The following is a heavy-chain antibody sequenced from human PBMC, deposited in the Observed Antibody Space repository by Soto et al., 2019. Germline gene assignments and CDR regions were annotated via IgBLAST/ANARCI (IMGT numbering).Heavy chain of an antibody. CDR1: GFTVSSNY. J-gene: IGHJ3*02. Sequence: PGGSLRLSCAASGFTVSSNYMSWVRQAPGKGLEWVSVIYSGGSTYYADSVKGRFTISRDNSKNTLYLQMNSLRAEDTAVYYCARGSVTTVASYAFDIWGQGTMVTVSS. V-gene: IGHV3-66*01. CDR2: IYSGGST. D-gene: IGHD4-17*01. CDR3: ARGSVTTVASYAFDI.